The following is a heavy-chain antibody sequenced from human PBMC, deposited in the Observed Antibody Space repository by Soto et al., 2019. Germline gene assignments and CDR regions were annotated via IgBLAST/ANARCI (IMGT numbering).Heavy chain of an antibody. CDR1: GYTFTGYY. CDR2: INPNSGGT. J-gene: IGHJ4*02. CDR3: VRGLASAYLDS. Sequence: QVPLVQSGAEVKKPGASVKVSCKTSGYTFTGYYIHWVRQAPGQGLEWMGRINPNSGGTNYAQKFQGWVTMTRDTSISTAYMELSRLNSDDTAVYYCVRGLASAYLDSWGQGTLVTVSS. V-gene: IGHV1-2*04.